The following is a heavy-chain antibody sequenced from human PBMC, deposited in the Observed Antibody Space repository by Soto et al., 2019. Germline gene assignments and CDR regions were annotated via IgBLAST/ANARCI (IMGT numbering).Heavy chain of an antibody. Sequence: QVQLVESGGGVVQPGRSLRLSCAASGFTFSNFAIHWVRQAPGKGLEWVAVISHDGTNKYYADSVKGRFTIFRDNSNNTLYLQMNSLRAEDTAIYYCARNYYGSGSYLGPFGYWGQGTLVTVSS. J-gene: IGHJ4*02. D-gene: IGHD3-10*01. CDR3: ARNYYGSGSYLGPFGY. CDR1: GFTFSNFA. CDR2: ISHDGTNK. V-gene: IGHV3-30-3*01.